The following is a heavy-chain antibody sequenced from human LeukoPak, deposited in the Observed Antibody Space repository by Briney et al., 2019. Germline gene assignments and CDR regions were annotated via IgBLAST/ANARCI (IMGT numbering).Heavy chain of an antibody. V-gene: IGHV5-51*01. J-gene: IGHJ4*02. CDR3: ARHAHLAQTTVTQLRSGFDY. CDR1: GYSFTSYW. CDR2: IYPGDSDT. Sequence: GESLKISCKGSGYSFTSYWIGWVRQMPGKGLEWMGIIYPGDSDTRYSPSFQGQVTISADKSISTAYLQWSSLKASDTAMYYCARHAHLAQTTVTQLRSGFDYWGQGTLVTVSS. D-gene: IGHD4-17*01.